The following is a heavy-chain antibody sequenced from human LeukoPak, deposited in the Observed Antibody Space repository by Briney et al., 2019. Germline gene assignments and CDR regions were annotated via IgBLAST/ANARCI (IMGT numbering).Heavy chain of an antibody. J-gene: IGHJ5*02. CDR3: ARGPLYTESFARTWFGA. Sequence: NPSETLSLTCTVSGGSIRSSYYYWGWVRQPPGKGLEWIGSIYYSGNTYNNPSLKGRVTISIDTSTSRFSLELRSVTAADTAVYFCARGPLYTESFARTWFGAWGRGTVVTVSS. D-gene: IGHD1-26*01. V-gene: IGHV4-39*01. CDR2: IYYSGNT. CDR1: GGSIRSSYYY.